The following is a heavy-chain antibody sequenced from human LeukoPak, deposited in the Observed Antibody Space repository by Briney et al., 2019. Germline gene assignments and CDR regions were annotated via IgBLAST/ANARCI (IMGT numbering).Heavy chain of an antibody. CDR2: ISRGRPTI. V-gene: IGHV3-48*02. J-gene: IGHJ4*02. CDR1: GLTLSSFS. CDR3: VRDPEAFDD. Sequence: PGGCLRLSCAASGLTLSSFSINSVRQAPGKGLGWVSYISRGRPTIHYADCVRGRFTISRDDAKNSRYLQMNSLRDEETTVYYCVRDPEAFDDWGQGALVTVSS.